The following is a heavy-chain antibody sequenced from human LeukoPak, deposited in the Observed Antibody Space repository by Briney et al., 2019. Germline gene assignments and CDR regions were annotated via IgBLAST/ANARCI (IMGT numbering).Heavy chain of an antibody. CDR3: ARDFGVRGVTIYGGNWFDP. J-gene: IGHJ5*02. CDR1: GFTFSSYA. V-gene: IGHV3-30*04. D-gene: IGHD3-10*01. CDR2: ISYDGSNK. Sequence: GGSLRLSCAASGFTFSSYAMHWVRQAPGKGLEWVAVISYDGSNKYYADSVKGRFTISRDNSKNTLYLQMNSLRAEDTAVYYCARDFGVRGVTIYGGNWFDPWGQGTLVTVSS.